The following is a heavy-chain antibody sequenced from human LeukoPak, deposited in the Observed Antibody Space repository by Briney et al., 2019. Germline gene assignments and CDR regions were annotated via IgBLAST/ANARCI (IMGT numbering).Heavy chain of an antibody. D-gene: IGHD1-7*01. Sequence: ASVKVSCKASGYTFTGYYIHWVRQAPGQGLEWMGWINPNSGGTNYAQKFQGRVTMTRDTSISTAYMELSRLRSDDTAVCYCARDNTGTTLYGMDVWGQGTTVTVSS. V-gene: IGHV1-2*02. CDR2: INPNSGGT. J-gene: IGHJ6*02. CDR3: ARDNTGTTLYGMDV. CDR1: GYTFTGYY.